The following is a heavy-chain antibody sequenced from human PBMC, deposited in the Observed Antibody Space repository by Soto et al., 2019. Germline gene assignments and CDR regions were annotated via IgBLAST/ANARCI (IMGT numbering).Heavy chain of an antibody. CDR1: GFTFGDYA. J-gene: IGHJ5*02. Sequence: EVQLVESGGGLVQPGRSLGLSCTASGFTFGDYAMTWFRQAPGKGLEWVGFISSKCYGGTAEYATSVKGRFTISRDDSKSIAYLKMNSLKTEDTAVYYCSGLPPSKYRAIPFDPWGQGTLVIVSS. CDR3: SGLPPSKYRAIPFDP. V-gene: IGHV3-49*03. D-gene: IGHD5-12*01. CDR2: ISSKCYGGTA.